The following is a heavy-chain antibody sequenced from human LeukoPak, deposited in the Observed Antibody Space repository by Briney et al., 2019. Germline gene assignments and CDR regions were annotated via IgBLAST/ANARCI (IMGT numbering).Heavy chain of an antibody. CDR2: IYYSGST. CDR1: GGSISSSTYF. J-gene: IGHJ4*02. D-gene: IGHD6-25*01. CDR3: ARLVGIAAHHFDY. Sequence: SEALSLTCTVSGGSISSSTYFWGWIRQPPGKGLECIATIYYSGSTYYNPSLKSRVTISVDTSKTHFSLKLSSVTAADTAVYYCARLVGIAAHHFDYWGQGTLVTVSS. V-gene: IGHV4-39*02.